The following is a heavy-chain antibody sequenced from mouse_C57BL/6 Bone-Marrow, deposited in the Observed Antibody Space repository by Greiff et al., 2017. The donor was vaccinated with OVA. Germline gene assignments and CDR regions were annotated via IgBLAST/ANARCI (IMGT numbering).Heavy chain of an antibody. CDR3: TTYYYGCSSDY. J-gene: IGHJ2*01. CDR1: GFNIKDDY. D-gene: IGHD1-1*01. V-gene: IGHV14-4*01. CDR2: IDPENGDT. Sequence: EVQLQQSGAELVRPGASVKLSCTASGFNIKDDYMHWVKQRPEQGLEWIGWIDPENGDTEYASKFQGKATITADTSSNTAYLQLSSLTSEDTAVYYCTTYYYGCSSDYWGQGTTLTVSS.